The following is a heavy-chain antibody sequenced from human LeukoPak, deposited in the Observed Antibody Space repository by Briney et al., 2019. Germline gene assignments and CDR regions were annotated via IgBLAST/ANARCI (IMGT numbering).Heavy chain of an antibody. CDR3: ARGYDSSAYYPFNY. CDR1: GGSISSYY. J-gene: IGHJ4*02. V-gene: IGHV4-59*01. CDR2: IYNSGST. Sequence: SETLSLTCTVSGGSISSYYWSWIRQPPGKGLEWIGYIYNSGSTNYNPSLKSRVTISEDMSKNQFSLKLSSVTAADTAVYYCARGYDSSAYYPFNYWGQGTLVTVSS. D-gene: IGHD3-22*01.